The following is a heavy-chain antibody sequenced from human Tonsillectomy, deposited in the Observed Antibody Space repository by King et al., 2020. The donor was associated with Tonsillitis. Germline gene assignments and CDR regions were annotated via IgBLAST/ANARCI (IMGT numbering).Heavy chain of an antibody. Sequence: QLQESGPGLVKPSETLSLTCAVSGYSLSSGYYWGWIRQPPGKGLEWIGTIYHSGSTYYNPSLKSRVTISVDTSKNQFSLKLSSVTAADTAFFYCASPGGYGKGPPDSFAGWGQGTLVPVPS. CDR3: ASPGGYGKGPPDSFAG. CDR2: IYHSGST. V-gene: IGHV4-38-2*01. D-gene: IGHD5-18*01. J-gene: IGHJ4*02. CDR1: GYSLSSGYY.